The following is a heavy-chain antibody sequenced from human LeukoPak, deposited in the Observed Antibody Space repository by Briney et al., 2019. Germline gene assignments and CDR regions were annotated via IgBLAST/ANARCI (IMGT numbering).Heavy chain of an antibody. D-gene: IGHD2-21*02. CDR2: VYHGGST. Sequence: SETLSLTCTVSGYSISSGYYWGWIRQPPGKGLEWIGSVYHGGSTYYNPSLRSRVIVSVDTSKNHFSLKMSSVTAADTAVYYCARDLASCAGDCYSDGFDYWGQGALVTVSS. V-gene: IGHV4-38-2*02. CDR1: GYSISSGYY. J-gene: IGHJ4*02. CDR3: ARDLASCAGDCYSDGFDY.